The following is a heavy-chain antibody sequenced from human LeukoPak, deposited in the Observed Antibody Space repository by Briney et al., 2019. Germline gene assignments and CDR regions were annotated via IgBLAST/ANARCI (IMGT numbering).Heavy chain of an antibody. CDR3: AKAGPRDWFDP. Sequence: GGSLRLSCAASGFTFSDYYMSWIRQAPGKGLEWVSYISSSGSTTYYADSVKGRFTISRDNSKNTLYLHMNSLRAEDTAVYYCAKAGPRDWFDPWGQGTLVTVSS. CDR1: GFTFSDYY. CDR2: ISSSGSTT. J-gene: IGHJ5*02. V-gene: IGHV3-11*01.